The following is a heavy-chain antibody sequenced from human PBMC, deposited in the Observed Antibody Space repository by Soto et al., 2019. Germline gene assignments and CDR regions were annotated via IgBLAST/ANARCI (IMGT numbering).Heavy chain of an antibody. J-gene: IGHJ5*02. V-gene: IGHV1-69*13. CDR3: ARPNIVVVPAAIGWFDP. CDR2: IIPIFGTA. Sequence: SVKVSCKASGGTFSSYAISWVRQAPGQGLEWMGGIIPIFGTANYAQKFQGRVTITADESTSTAYMELSSLRSEDTAVYYCARPNIVVVPAAIGWFDPWGQGTLVTVSS. CDR1: GGTFSSYA. D-gene: IGHD2-2*01.